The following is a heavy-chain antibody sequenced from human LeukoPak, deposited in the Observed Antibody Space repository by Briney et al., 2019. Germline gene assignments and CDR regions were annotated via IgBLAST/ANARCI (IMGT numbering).Heavy chain of an antibody. CDR1: GFTFSNYN. D-gene: IGHD1-26*01. J-gene: IGHJ4*02. CDR3: TTVISGSYLFDY. CDR2: IKSKTDGGTT. Sequence: GGSLRLSCAASGFTFSNYNMNWVRQAPGKGLEWVGRIKSKTDGGTTDYAAPVKGRFTISRDDSKNTLYLQMNSLKTEDTAVYYCTTVISGSYLFDYWGQGTLVTVSS. V-gene: IGHV3-15*01.